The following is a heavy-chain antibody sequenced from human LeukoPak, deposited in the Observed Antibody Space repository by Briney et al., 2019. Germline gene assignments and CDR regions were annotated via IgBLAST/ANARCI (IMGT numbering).Heavy chain of an antibody. Sequence: PSETLSLTCTVSGGXISNYYWSWIRQPPGKGLEWIGYIYYSGSTNYNPSLKSRVTISVDTSKNQFSLKLSSVTAADTAVYYCARGGSTGTNLNWVDPWGQGTLVTVSS. CDR1: GGXISNYY. J-gene: IGHJ5*02. CDR3: ARGGSTGTNLNWVDP. D-gene: IGHD1-1*01. V-gene: IGHV4-59*01. CDR2: IYYSGST.